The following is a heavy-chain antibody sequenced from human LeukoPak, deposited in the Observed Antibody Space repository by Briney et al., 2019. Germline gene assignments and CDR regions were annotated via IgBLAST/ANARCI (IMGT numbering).Heavy chain of an antibody. CDR2: ISAYNGNT. CDR1: GYTFTSYG. J-gene: IGHJ4*02. V-gene: IGHV1-18*01. CDR3: ARLPAGRFGELMVPLDY. D-gene: IGHD3-10*01. Sequence: ASVKVSCKASGYTFTSYGISWVRQAPGQGLEWMGWISAYNGNTNYAQKLQGRVTMTTDTSTSTAYMELRSLRSDDTAMYYCARLPAGRFGELMVPLDYWGQGTLVTVSS.